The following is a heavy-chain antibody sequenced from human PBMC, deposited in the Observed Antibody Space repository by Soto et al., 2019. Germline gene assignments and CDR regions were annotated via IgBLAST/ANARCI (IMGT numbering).Heavy chain of an antibody. CDR1: GFSFRTYG. CDR2: IWSDGTTK. D-gene: IGHD6-19*01. Sequence: QVQLVESGGGVVQPGRSLRLSCAASGFSFRTYGMHWVRQAPGKGLEWVAVIWSDGTTKYYVDSVQGRFTISRDNSGNTLYLQMKSLRAEDTAMYYCAASIAVAGFIDYWGQGTLVTVSS. CDR3: AASIAVAGFIDY. J-gene: IGHJ4*02. V-gene: IGHV3-33*01.